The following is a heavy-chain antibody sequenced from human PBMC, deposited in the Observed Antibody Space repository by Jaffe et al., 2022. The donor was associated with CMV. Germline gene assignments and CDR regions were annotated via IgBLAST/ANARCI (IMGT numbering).Heavy chain of an antibody. Sequence: EVQLVESGGGLVQPGGSLRLSCAASGFTVSTYWMTWVRQAPGKGLEWVSHINQDGSEKYYVDSVKGRFTISRDNAKNSLFLQMSSVRADDTAVYYCASGYCSSGRCYRTMDVWGTGTTVTVSS. CDR1: GFTVSTYW. CDR3: ASGYCSSGRCYRTMDV. CDR2: INQDGSEK. D-gene: IGHD2-2*01. V-gene: IGHV3-7*03. J-gene: IGHJ6*03.